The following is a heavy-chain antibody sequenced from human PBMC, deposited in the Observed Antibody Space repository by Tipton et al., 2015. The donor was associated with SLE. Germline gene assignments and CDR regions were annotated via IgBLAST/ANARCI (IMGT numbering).Heavy chain of an antibody. V-gene: IGHV4-34*01. CDR3: ARRPSVAAAGAFDY. CDR1: GGSFSGYY. J-gene: IGHJ4*02. Sequence: TLSLTCAVYGGSFSGYYWSWIRQPPGKGLEWIGEINHSGGTNYNPSLKRRVTISVDTSKNQFSLKLSSVTAADTAVYYCARRPSVAAAGAFDYWGQGTLVTVSS. D-gene: IGHD6-13*01. CDR2: INHSGGT.